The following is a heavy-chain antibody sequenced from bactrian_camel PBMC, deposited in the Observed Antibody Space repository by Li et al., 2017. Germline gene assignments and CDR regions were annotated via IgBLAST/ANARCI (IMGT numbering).Heavy chain of an antibody. D-gene: IGHD5*01. J-gene: IGHJ4*01. CDR1: GSGYISGTYC. CDR2: AYSVGGGDP. Sequence: QLVESGGGSVQAGGSLRLSCAASGSGYISGTYCLAWFRQVPGKEREGVAAAYSVGGGDPFYHASVKGRFAISRDNAKNMLFLQMNTLKPEDTATYHCAADGVVTCVPEALEVIRKTTYFGQGTQVTVS. V-gene: IGHV3S1*01.